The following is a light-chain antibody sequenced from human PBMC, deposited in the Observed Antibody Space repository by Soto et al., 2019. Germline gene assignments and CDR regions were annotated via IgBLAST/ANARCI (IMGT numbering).Light chain of an antibody. CDR2: AAS. Sequence: IVLTQAPCSLSSSLVESATITCRASQSIINYLNWYRQKLGEAPKILIYAASSLQSGVPARFIGSGSGTDFTLTISSLQPEDFATYYCQQSYNTPRTFGQGTKVDIK. CDR1: QSIINY. V-gene: IGKV1-39*01. CDR3: QQSYNTPRT. J-gene: IGKJ1*01.